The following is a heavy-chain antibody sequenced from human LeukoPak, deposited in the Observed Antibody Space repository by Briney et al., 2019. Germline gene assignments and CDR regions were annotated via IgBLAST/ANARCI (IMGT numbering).Heavy chain of an antibody. J-gene: IGHJ3*02. D-gene: IGHD3-22*01. CDR1: GFTFDDHA. V-gene: IGHV3-9*01. CDR2: ISWNSGII. CDR3: TKDRLFLHDALDI. Sequence: TGGSLRLSCAASGFTFDDHAMHWVRQAPGKGLEWVAGISWNSGIIDYADSVKGRFTISRDNAKNSLYLQMNSLRAEDTAFYYCTKDRLFLHDALDIWGQGTMVTVSS.